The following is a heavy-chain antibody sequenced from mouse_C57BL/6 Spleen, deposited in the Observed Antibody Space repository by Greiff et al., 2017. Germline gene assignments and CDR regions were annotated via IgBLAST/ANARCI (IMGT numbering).Heavy chain of an antibody. CDR2: IHPNSGST. V-gene: IGHV1-64*01. CDR3: ARSGTFYWYFDV. D-gene: IGHD3-1*01. CDR1: GYTFTSYW. J-gene: IGHJ1*03. Sequence: QVQLQQPGAELVKPGASVKLSCKASGYTFTSYWMHWVKQRPGQGLEWIGMIHPNSGSTNYNEKFKSKATLTVDKSSNTAYMQLSSLTSEDSAVYYCARSGTFYWYFDVWGTGTTVTVSS.